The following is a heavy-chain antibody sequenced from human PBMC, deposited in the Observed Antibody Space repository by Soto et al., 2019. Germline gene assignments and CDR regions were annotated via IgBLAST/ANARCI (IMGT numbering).Heavy chain of an antibody. CDR2: IYYSGST. CDR3: ARHYYYDSSGDYYGMDV. CDR1: GGSISSSSYY. D-gene: IGHD3-22*01. Sequence: SETLSLTCTVSGGSISSSSYYWGWIRQPPGKGLEWIGSIYYSGSTYYNPSLKSRVTISVDTSKNQFSLKLSSVTAADTAVYYCARHYYYDSSGDYYGMDVWGQGTTVTVSS. J-gene: IGHJ6*02. V-gene: IGHV4-39*01.